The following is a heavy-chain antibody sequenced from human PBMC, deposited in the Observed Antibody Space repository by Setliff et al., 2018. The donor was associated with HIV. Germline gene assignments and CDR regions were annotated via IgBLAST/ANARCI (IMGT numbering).Heavy chain of an antibody. CDR2: VYSAGTTT. D-gene: IGHD1-26*01. CDR3: ARVGLGGAFDI. Sequence: GGSLRLSCAASGFTLSSYSMSWVRQAPGKGLAWVSRVYSAGTTTTYADSVKGRFTISRDNGKNTLYLQMNSLRAEDSAVYFCARVGLGGAFDIWGQGTKVTVSS. V-gene: IGHV3-74*01. CDR1: GFTLSSYS. J-gene: IGHJ3*02.